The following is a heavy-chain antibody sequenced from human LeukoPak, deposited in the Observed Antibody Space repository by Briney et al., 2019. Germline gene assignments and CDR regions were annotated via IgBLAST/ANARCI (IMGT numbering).Heavy chain of an antibody. Sequence: GGSLRLSCAASGFTFDDYAMHWVRQAPGKGLEWVSGISWNSGSIGYADSVKGRFTISRDNAKNSLYLQMNSLRAEDTALYYCAKDSLQQLAYFDYWGQGTLVTVSS. D-gene: IGHD6-13*01. CDR2: ISWNSGSI. J-gene: IGHJ4*02. CDR3: AKDSLQQLAYFDY. V-gene: IGHV3-9*01. CDR1: GFTFDDYA.